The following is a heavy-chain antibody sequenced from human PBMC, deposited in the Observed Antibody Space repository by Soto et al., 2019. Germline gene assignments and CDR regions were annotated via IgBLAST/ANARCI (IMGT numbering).Heavy chain of an antibody. V-gene: IGHV1-69*12. J-gene: IGHJ5*02. Sequence: QVQLVQSGAEVKMPGSSVKVSCKASGDTFSSYTFSWVRQAPGQGLEWRGGITPIFGTANYAQDFQGRVTITADVSTTTAYMDLSSLRSEDTAVYYCAVTSGFYSNWLDPWGQGTLVTVSP. CDR2: ITPIFGTA. CDR1: GDTFSSYT. CDR3: AVTSGFYSNWLDP. D-gene: IGHD5-12*01.